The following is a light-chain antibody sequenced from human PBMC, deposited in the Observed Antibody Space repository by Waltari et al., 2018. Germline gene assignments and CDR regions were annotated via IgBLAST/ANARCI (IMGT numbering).Light chain of an antibody. CDR1: QSISSW. CDR3: QQYNSYSPALT. J-gene: IGKJ4*01. V-gene: IGKV1-5*01. Sequence: DIQMTQSPSTLSASVGDRVTSTCRASQSISSWLAWYQQKPGKAPKLLIYDASSLESGVPSRFSGSGSGTEFTLTISSLQPDDFATYYCQQYNSYSPALTFGGGTKVEIK. CDR2: DAS.